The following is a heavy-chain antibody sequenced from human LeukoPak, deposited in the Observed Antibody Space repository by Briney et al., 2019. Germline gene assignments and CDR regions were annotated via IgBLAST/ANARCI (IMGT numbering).Heavy chain of an antibody. Sequence: SETLSLTCSVSGDSISNNIDYWGWIRQPPGKGLEWIGTIHYTGNTYYNESLKSRVTISVDTSKNQFSLDVTSVTAADTAVYYCARRRYLDWLLSPFDYWGQGNMVTVSS. CDR3: ARRRYLDWLLSPFDY. CDR2: IHYTGNT. J-gene: IGHJ4*02. CDR1: GDSISNNIDY. D-gene: IGHD3-9*01. V-gene: IGHV4-39*01.